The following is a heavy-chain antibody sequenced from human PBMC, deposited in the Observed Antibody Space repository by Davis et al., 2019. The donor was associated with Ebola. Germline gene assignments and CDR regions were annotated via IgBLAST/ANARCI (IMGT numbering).Heavy chain of an antibody. CDR3: ARDPGYCSSTSCYGYGMDV. Sequence: AASVKVSCKASGYTFTGYYMHWVRQAPGQGLEWTGWINPNSGGTNYAQKFQGWVTMTRDTSISTAYMELSRLRSDDTAVYYCARDPGYCSSTSCYGYGMDVWGQGTTVTVSS. J-gene: IGHJ6*02. D-gene: IGHD2-2*01. CDR2: INPNSGGT. CDR1: GYTFTGYY. V-gene: IGHV1-2*04.